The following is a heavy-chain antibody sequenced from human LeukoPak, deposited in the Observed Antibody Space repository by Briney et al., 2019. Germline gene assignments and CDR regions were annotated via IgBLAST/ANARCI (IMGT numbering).Heavy chain of an antibody. CDR1: GGSIISGGYY. J-gene: IGHJ4*02. CDR2: IYYSGST. D-gene: IGHD3-22*01. Sequence: SQTLFRPFSVSGGSIISGGYYWSWIRPHPRKGLEWIGYIYYSGSTYYNPSLKSRVTISVDKSKNQLSLKLSSVTAADTAVYYCASFFTYYYDSSGFLWGQGTLVTVSS. V-gene: IGHV4-31*03. CDR3: ASFFTYYYDSSGFL.